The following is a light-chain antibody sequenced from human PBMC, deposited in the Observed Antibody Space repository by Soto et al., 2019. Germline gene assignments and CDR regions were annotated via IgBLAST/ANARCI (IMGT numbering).Light chain of an antibody. J-gene: IGKJ5*01. Sequence: VLTQSPATLSLSPGERATLSCRASLNVNSYLAWYQQKPGQAPRLLIYDASNRAAGIPARFSGSGSGTDFTLTISRLEPEDFAIYYCQKRQYWPPITFGQGTRLEIK. CDR2: DAS. CDR1: LNVNSY. V-gene: IGKV3-11*01. CDR3: QKRQYWPPIT.